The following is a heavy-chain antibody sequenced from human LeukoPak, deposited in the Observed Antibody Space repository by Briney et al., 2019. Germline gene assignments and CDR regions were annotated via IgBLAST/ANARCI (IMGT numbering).Heavy chain of an antibody. CDR2: IYHSGST. CDR1: GYSISSGYY. D-gene: IGHD4-17*01. V-gene: IGHV4-38-2*02. Sequence: SETLSLTCTVSGYSISSGYYWGWIRQPPGKGLEWIGSIYHSGSTYYNPSLKSRVTMSVDRSKNQFSLELTSVTAADTAVYFCATEEGYGDYLGVYWGQGTLVTVSS. CDR3: ATEEGYGDYLGVY. J-gene: IGHJ4*02.